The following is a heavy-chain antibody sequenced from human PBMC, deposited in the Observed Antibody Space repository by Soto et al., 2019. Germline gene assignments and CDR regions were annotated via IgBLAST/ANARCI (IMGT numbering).Heavy chain of an antibody. D-gene: IGHD3-10*01. Sequence: SETLSLTCAVYGGSFSGYYWSWIRQPPGKGLEWIGEINHSGSTNYNPSLKSRVAISVDTSKNQFSLKLSSATAADTAVYYCAREGRMIRGVIINSYYYYGMDVWGQGTTVTVSS. CDR2: INHSGST. V-gene: IGHV4-34*01. CDR3: AREGRMIRGVIINSYYYYGMDV. J-gene: IGHJ6*02. CDR1: GGSFSGYY.